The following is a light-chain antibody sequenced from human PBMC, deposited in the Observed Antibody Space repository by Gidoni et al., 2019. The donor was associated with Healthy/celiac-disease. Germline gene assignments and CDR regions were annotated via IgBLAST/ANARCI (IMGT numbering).Light chain of an antibody. V-gene: IGKV3-15*01. CDR3: QQYNNWWT. J-gene: IGKJ1*01. CDR1: QSVSSN. Sequence: DIVKTQSPATLSVSPGDRATLSCRASQSVSSNLSWYQQKPGQAPRLLIYGASTRATGVPARFSGSGSGTEFTLTINSRQSEDFAVYYCQQYNNWWTFGQGTKVEIK. CDR2: GAS.